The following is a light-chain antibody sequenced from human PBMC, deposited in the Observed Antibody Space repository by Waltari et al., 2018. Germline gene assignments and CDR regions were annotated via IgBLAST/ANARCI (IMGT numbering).Light chain of an antibody. V-gene: IGLV2-14*03. CDR3: SSYTRRSTLI. Sequence: QSALTQPASVSGSPGQSITISRRGTSGDIGTYNPVAWFQQHPSKAPKILIHYVNQRPSGVSGRFTGSKSGYTASLTISGLQAEDEADYYCSSYTRRSTLIFGGGTKVTVL. CDR2: YVN. J-gene: IGLJ2*01. CDR1: SGDIGTYNP.